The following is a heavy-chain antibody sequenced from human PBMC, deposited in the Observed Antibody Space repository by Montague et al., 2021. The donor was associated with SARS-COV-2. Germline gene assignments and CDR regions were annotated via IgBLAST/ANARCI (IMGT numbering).Heavy chain of an antibody. Sequence: SETLSLTCTVPGGSISSYYWSRIRQSPGKGLEWIGYIYYSGSTNYNPSLKSRVTISVDTSKNQFSLKLSSVTAADTAVYYCARGIAAHGFYYYGMDVWGQGTTVTVSS. CDR3: ARGIAAHGFYYYGMDV. CDR1: GGSISSYY. D-gene: IGHD6-25*01. CDR2: IYYSGST. V-gene: IGHV4-59*01. J-gene: IGHJ6*02.